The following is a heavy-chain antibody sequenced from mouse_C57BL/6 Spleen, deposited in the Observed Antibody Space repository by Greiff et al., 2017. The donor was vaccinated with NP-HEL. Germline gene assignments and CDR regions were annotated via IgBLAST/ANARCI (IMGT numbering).Heavy chain of an antibody. CDR1: DFSLTSYG. D-gene: IGHD4-1*01. CDR2: IWSGGST. CDR3: GRKSTGTDYYAMDY. J-gene: IGHJ4*01. Sequence: QVQLKQSGPGLVQPSQSLSITCTVSDFSLTSYGVHWVRQSPGKGLEWLGVIWSGGSTDNNAAFIYRLSIRKDNTKSQVFLKMNSLQADDTAIYYCGRKSTGTDYYAMDYWGQGTSVTVSS. V-gene: IGHV2-2*01.